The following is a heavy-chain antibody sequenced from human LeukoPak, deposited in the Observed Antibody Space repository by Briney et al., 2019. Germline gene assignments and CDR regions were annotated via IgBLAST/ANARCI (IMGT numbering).Heavy chain of an antibody. D-gene: IGHD1-26*01. Sequence: SETLSLTGTVSGGSISSYYWSWIRQPPGKGLEWIGYIYYSGSTNYNPSLKSRVTISVDTSKNQFSLKLSSVTAADTAVYYCARVGISGSFLFDYWGQGTLVTVSS. CDR1: GGSISSYY. J-gene: IGHJ4*02. V-gene: IGHV4-59*01. CDR2: IYYSGST. CDR3: ARVGISGSFLFDY.